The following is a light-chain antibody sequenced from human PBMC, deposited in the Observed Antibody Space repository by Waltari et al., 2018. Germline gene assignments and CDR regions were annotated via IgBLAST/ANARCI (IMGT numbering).Light chain of an antibody. J-gene: IGLJ1*01. Sequence: QSVLTQPPSASGTPGQRVTISCSGSSSNIGSNTVNWYQQPPGTAPKLLIYSNNQRHSGFPDRVSGSKSGTSASLAISGLQSEDEADYYCAAWDDSLNGYVFGTGTKVTVL. CDR2: SNN. CDR3: AAWDDSLNGYV. V-gene: IGLV1-44*01. CDR1: SSNIGSNT.